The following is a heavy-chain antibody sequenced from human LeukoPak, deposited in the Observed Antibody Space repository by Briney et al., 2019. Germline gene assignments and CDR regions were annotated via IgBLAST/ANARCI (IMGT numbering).Heavy chain of an antibody. Sequence: PSGTLSLTCAVSGGSISSDSWWSWVRQPPGKGLEWVGEIHQSGSTNYNPSLKSRVTITVDKSKSQFSLKLGSVTAADTAVYYCARRNYYDSTGYYNNWGRGTLVTVSS. J-gene: IGHJ4*02. CDR3: ARRNYYDSTGYYNN. D-gene: IGHD3-22*01. CDR2: IHQSGST. V-gene: IGHV4-4*02. CDR1: GGSISSDSW.